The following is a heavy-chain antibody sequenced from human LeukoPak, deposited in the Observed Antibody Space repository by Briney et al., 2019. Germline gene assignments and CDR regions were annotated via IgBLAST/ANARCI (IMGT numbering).Heavy chain of an antibody. J-gene: IGHJ4*02. V-gene: IGHV3-23*01. CDR3: ARRAQYNGHYPLDY. D-gene: IGHD1-7*01. CDR2: TSDRGDYT. CDR1: GFTFTSYS. Sequence: GGSLRLSCAASGFTFTSYSMSWVRQAPGKGLEWVSGTSDRGDYTYYADSVKGRFTISRDSSKNTLFLQMNSLRAEDTALYFCARRAQYNGHYPLDYWGQGTLVTVSS.